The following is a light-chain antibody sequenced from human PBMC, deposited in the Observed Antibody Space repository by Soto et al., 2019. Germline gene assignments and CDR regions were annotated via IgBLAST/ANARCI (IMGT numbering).Light chain of an antibody. V-gene: IGKV3-20*01. CDR2: GAS. CDR3: QQYGSSPIT. CDR1: QDVTTN. Sequence: TQFPATLSASPGEGVTLSCRAAQDVTTNFAWYQQKRGQAPRLLIYGASSRATGIPDRFSGSGSGTDFTLTISRLEPEDFAVYYCQQYGSSPITFGQGTRLEIK. J-gene: IGKJ5*01.